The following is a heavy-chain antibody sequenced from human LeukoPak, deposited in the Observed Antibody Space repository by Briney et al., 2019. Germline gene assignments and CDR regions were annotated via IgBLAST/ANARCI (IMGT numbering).Heavy chain of an antibody. J-gene: IGHJ4*02. CDR3: AKAPNGYSGYDYNYYFDY. D-gene: IGHD5-12*01. V-gene: IGHV3-23*01. Sequence: AGGSLRLSCAASGFTFSSYAMSWVRQAPGKGLEWVSAISGSGGSTYYADSVKGRFTISRDNSKNTLYLQMNSLRAEDTAVYYCAKAPNGYSGYDYNYYFDYWGQGTLVTVSS. CDR2: ISGSGGST. CDR1: GFTFSSYA.